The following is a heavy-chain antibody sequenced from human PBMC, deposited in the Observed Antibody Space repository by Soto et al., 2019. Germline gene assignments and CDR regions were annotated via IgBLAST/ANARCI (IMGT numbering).Heavy chain of an antibody. V-gene: IGHV1-69*13. Sequence: GASVKVSCKASGGTFSSYAISWVRQAPGQGLEWMGGIIPIFGTANYAQKFQGRVTITADESTSTAYMELSSLRSEDTAVYYCAKPRLSYYYYGMDVWGQGTRVTVS. CDR2: IIPIFGTA. CDR1: GGTFSSYA. D-gene: IGHD5-12*01. CDR3: AKPRLSYYYYGMDV. J-gene: IGHJ6*02.